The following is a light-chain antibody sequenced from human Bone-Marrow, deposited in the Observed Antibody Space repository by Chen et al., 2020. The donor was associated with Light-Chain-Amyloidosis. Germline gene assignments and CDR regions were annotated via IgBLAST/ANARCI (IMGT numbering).Light chain of an antibody. CDR1: QGISKY. CDR3: QMLNSAGFT. CDR2: AAS. J-gene: IGKJ3*01. Sequence: DIQMTQSPSSLSASVGDRVTITCRASQGISKYLAWYQQKPGKVPKLLIYAASALQSGVPSRFSGSGSGTDFTLTISSLQPEDVATYYCQMLNSAGFTFGPGTKVDIK. V-gene: IGKV1-27*01.